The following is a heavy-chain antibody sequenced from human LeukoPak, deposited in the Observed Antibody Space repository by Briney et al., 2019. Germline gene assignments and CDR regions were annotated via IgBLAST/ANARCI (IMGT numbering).Heavy chain of an antibody. V-gene: IGHV1-24*01. D-gene: IGHD6-13*01. J-gene: IGHJ4*02. CDR1: GYTLTELS. Sequence: ASVKVSCKVSGYTLTELSMHWVRQAPGKGLEWMGGFDPEDGETIYAQKFQGRVTMTEDTSTDTAYMELSSLRSEDTAVYYCARGGPYSSSSEFDYWGQGTLVTVSS. CDR2: FDPEDGET. CDR3: ARGGPYSSSSEFDY.